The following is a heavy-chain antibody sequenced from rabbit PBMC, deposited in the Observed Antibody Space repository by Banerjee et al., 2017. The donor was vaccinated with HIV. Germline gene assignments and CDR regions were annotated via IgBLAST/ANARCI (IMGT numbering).Heavy chain of an antibody. J-gene: IGHJ4*01. CDR2: IYPDYRRT. Sequence: QSLEESGGDLVKPGASLTLSCKASGFDFSGYGISWVRQAPGKGLEWIAYIYPDYRRTYYASWAKGRFTISKTSSTTVTLQMTSLTVADTATYFCARIPASTYNWGLWGQGTLVTVS. CDR3: ARIPASTYNWGL. V-gene: IGHV1S40*01. D-gene: IGHD1-1*01. CDR1: GFDFSGYG.